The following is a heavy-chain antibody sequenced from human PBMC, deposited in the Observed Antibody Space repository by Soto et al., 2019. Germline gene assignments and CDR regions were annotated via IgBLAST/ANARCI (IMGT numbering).Heavy chain of an antibody. Sequence: ASVKVSCKASGYTFTSYGISWVRQAPGQGLEWMGWISAYNGNTNYAQKLQGRVTMTTDTSTSTAYMELRSLRSDDTAVYYCARNLYNWNSLNYYYYMDVWGKGTTVTVSS. J-gene: IGHJ6*03. CDR1: GYTFTSYG. CDR3: ARNLYNWNSLNYYYYMDV. V-gene: IGHV1-18*01. D-gene: IGHD1-7*01. CDR2: ISAYNGNT.